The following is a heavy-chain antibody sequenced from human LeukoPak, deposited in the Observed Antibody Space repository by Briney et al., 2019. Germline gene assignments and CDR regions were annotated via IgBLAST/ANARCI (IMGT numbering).Heavy chain of an antibody. CDR3: ARDDDSSGYSY. Sequence: GGSLRLSCAASGFTFSSYAMHWVRQAPGKGLEWVAVISYDGSNKYYADSVKGRFTISRDNSKNTLYLQMNSLRAEDTAVYYCARDDDSSGYSYWGQGTLVTVSS. V-gene: IGHV3-30-3*01. D-gene: IGHD3-22*01. CDR1: GFTFSSYA. CDR2: ISYDGSNK. J-gene: IGHJ4*02.